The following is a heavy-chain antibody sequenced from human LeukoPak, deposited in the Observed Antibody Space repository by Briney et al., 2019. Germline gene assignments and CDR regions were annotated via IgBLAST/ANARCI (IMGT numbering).Heavy chain of an antibody. CDR1: GGTFSSYA. CDR2: VILIFGTA. J-gene: IGHJ6*03. Sequence: AASVKVSCKASGGTFSSYATSWVRQAPGQGLEWMGGVILIFGTANYAQKFQGRVTITTDESTSTAYMELSSLRSEDTAVYYCARVVVPAAISSYYYYMDVWGKGTTVTVSS. CDR3: ARVVVPAAISSYYYYMDV. D-gene: IGHD2-2*02. V-gene: IGHV1-69*05.